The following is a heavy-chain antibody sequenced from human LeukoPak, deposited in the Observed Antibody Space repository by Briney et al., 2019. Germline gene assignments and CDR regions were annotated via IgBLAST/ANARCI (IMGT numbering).Heavy chain of an antibody. Sequence: GGSLRLSCAASGFTFSSYWMTWVRQAPGKGLEWVANIKQDGSEKYYMDSVKGRFTISRDNANNSLYLQMNSLRAEDTAVYYCASDYGDSSLTRWYGMDVWGQGTTVTVSS. J-gene: IGHJ6*02. CDR3: ASDYGDSSLTRWYGMDV. D-gene: IGHD4-17*01. V-gene: IGHV3-7*01. CDR1: GFTFSSYW. CDR2: IKQDGSEK.